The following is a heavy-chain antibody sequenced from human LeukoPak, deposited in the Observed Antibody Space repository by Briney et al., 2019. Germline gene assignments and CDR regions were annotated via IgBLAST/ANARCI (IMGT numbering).Heavy chain of an antibody. Sequence: ASVKVSCKASGYTFTSYDINWVRQATGQGLEWMGWMNPNSGNTGYAQKFQGRVTMTRNTSISTAYMELGSLRSEDTAMYYCARGVDTAMVRWYYYYYYMDVWGKGTTVTVSS. CDR3: ARGVDTAMVRWYYYYYYMDV. J-gene: IGHJ6*03. V-gene: IGHV1-8*01. CDR2: MNPNSGNT. D-gene: IGHD5-18*01. CDR1: GYTFTSYD.